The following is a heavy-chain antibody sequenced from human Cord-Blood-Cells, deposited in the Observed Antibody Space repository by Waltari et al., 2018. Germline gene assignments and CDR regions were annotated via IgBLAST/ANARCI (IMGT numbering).Heavy chain of an antibody. CDR3: ARDSGYCYFDY. CDR2: IYSGGSK. Sequence: EVQLVESGGGLIQPGGSLRLSCAASGFTVSSNYMSWVRQAPGKGLEWVSVIYSGGSKYYADSLKGRFTISRDNSKNTLYLQMNSLRAEDTAVYYCARDSGYCYFDYWGQGTLVTVSS. D-gene: IGHD3-22*01. CDR1: GFTVSSNY. V-gene: IGHV3-53*01. J-gene: IGHJ4*02.